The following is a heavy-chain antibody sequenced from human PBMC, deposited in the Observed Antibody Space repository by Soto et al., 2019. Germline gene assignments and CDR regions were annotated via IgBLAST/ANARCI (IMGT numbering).Heavy chain of an antibody. D-gene: IGHD2-15*01. CDR2: IYYTGST. CDR1: GVSINSGGFY. Sequence: QVQLQESGPGLVKPSQTLSLTCTVSGVSINSGGFYWTWIRQHPEQGLEFVGYIYYTGSTFYGPSIRSRLTISLDTSKNLFSLSLISVTAADAAVYYCAARHNFGSCSGGSCYGYWGQGTLVTVSS. J-gene: IGHJ4*02. V-gene: IGHV4-31*03. CDR3: AARHNFGSCSGGSCYGY.